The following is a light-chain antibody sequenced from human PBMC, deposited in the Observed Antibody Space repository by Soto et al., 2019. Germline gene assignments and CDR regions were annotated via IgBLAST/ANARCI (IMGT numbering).Light chain of an antibody. CDR2: DAS. CDR3: QQYNNWPPWT. Sequence: ILMTQSPATLSVSPGERATLSCRASQSVSNNLAWYQQKPGQAPRLLIYDASTRATGIPARFSGSRYGTEFTLTISGLQSEDFAVYYCQQYNNWPPWTFGQGTQVEIK. CDR1: QSVSNN. J-gene: IGKJ1*01. V-gene: IGKV3-15*01.